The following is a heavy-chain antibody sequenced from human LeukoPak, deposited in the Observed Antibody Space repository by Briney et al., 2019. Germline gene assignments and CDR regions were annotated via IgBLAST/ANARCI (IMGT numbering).Heavy chain of an antibody. CDR3: ARLDSYYYYGMDV. D-gene: IGHD3-22*01. Sequence: SETLSLTCTVSGGSISSYYWSWIRQPPGKGLEWIGYIYYSGSTNYNPSLKSRVTIPVDTSKNQFSLKLSSVTAADTAVYYCARLDSYYYYGMDVWGQGTTVTVSS. CDR1: GGSISSYY. J-gene: IGHJ6*02. V-gene: IGHV4-59*08. CDR2: IYYSGST.